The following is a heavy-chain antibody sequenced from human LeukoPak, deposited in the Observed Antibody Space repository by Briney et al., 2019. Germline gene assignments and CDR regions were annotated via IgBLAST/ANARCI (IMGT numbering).Heavy chain of an antibody. CDR3: AKDRWDMTTVTPVDY. CDR2: ISGSGGST. V-gene: IGHV3-23*01. D-gene: IGHD4-17*01. Sequence: PGGSLRLSCTAYGFTFSSYAMSWVRQAPWKGLEWVSAISGSGGSTYYADSVKGRFTISRDNSKNTLYLQMNSLRAEDTAVYYCAKDRWDMTTVTPVDYWGQGTLVTVSS. J-gene: IGHJ4*02. CDR1: GFTFSSYA.